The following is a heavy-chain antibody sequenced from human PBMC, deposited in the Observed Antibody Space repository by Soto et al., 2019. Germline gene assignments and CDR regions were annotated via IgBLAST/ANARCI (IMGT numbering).Heavy chain of an antibody. CDR3: ARYSGYDYLDY. D-gene: IGHD5-12*01. V-gene: IGHV4-31*03. CDR2: IYYSGST. CDR1: GGSITNDGYY. J-gene: IGHJ4*02. Sequence: SETLSLTCTVSGGSITNDGYYWSWIRQPPGKGLEWIGYIYYSGSTYYNLSLKSRVTISADTSENHFSLMLTSVTAADTAVYYCARYSGYDYLDYWGQGTLVTVSS.